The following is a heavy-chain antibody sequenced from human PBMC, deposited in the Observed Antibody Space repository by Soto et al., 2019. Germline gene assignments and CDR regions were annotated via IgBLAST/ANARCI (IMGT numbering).Heavy chain of an antibody. V-gene: IGHV1-58*01. J-gene: IGHJ6*02. CDR1: GFTFTSSA. Sequence: SVKVSCKASGFTFTSSAVQWVRQARGQRLEWIGWIVVGSGNTNYAQKFQERVTITRDMSTSTAYMELSSLRSEDTAVYYCAALGVVPAAIPHDYYYYGMDVWGQGTTATVSS. D-gene: IGHD2-2*01. CDR3: AALGVVPAAIPHDYYYYGMDV. CDR2: IVVGSGNT.